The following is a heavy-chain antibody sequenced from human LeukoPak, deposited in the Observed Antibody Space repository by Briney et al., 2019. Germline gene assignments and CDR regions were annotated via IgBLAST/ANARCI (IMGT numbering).Heavy chain of an antibody. V-gene: IGHV4-59*01. D-gene: IGHD3-22*01. J-gene: IGHJ4*02. CDR3: ARENYYDSSGQTYDY. Sequence: SETLSLTCTVSGGSISSYYWSWIRQPRGKGLEWIGYIYYSGSTNYNPSLKSRVTISVDTSKNQFSLKLSSVTAADTAVYYCARENYYDSSGQTYDYWGQGTLVTVSS. CDR1: GGSISSYY. CDR2: IYYSGST.